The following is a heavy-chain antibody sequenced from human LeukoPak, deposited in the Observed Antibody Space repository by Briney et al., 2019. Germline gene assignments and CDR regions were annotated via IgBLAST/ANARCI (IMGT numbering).Heavy chain of an antibody. Sequence: ASVKVSCKASGYTFTSYYIHWVRQAPGQGLEWMGIINPSGGSTSYAQKFQGRVTMTRDTSTSTVYMELSSLRSEDTAVYYCVRAGGGGIVRGRCLFDPWGQGTLVTVSS. CDR1: GYTFTSYY. CDR2: INPSGGST. CDR3: VRAGGGGIVRGRCLFDP. V-gene: IGHV1-46*01. J-gene: IGHJ5*02. D-gene: IGHD1-26*01.